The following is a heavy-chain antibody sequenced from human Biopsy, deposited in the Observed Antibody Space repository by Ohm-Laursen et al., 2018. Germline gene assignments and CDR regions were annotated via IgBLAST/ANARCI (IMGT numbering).Heavy chain of an antibody. V-gene: IGHV3-21*01. Sequence: SLRLSCAASGFTFSPYTMTWVRQAPGKGLEWVSSISSSGNFMYYTGSVKGRFTISRDNAKNSLYLQMNSLTAEDTALYYCARIFLVGVTPGYGMDVWGQGTTVTVSS. D-gene: IGHD1-26*01. CDR3: ARIFLVGVTPGYGMDV. CDR2: ISSSGNFM. CDR1: GFTFSPYT. J-gene: IGHJ6*02.